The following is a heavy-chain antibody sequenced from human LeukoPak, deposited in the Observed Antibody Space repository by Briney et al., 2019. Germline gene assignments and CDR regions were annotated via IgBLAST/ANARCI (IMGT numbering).Heavy chain of an antibody. J-gene: IGHJ3*02. D-gene: IGHD4-17*01. Sequence: PGGSLRLSCAASGFTFSSYSMNWVRQAPGKGLEWVGNIQQDGSGKEYVDAVKGRFTISRENAKNSLYLQVNSLRAEDTAIYYCARVSVTTTSDAFDIWGQGTMVTVSS. CDR2: IQQDGSGK. CDR1: GFTFSSYS. V-gene: IGHV3-7*03. CDR3: ARVSVTTTSDAFDI.